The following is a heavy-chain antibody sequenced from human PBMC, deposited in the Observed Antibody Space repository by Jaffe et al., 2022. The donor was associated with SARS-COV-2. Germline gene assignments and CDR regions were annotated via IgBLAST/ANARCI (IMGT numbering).Heavy chain of an antibody. D-gene: IGHD5-12*01. CDR3: ATAGWLFEVATSEHDY. Sequence: QLQLQESGPGLVKPSETLSLTCTVSGGSISSSSYYWGWIRQPPGKGLEWIGSIYYSGSTYYNPSLKSRVTISVDTSKNQFSLKLSSVTAADTAVYYCATAGWLFEVATSEHDYWGQGTLVTVSS. CDR1: GGSISSSSYY. V-gene: IGHV4-39*01. J-gene: IGHJ4*02. CDR2: IYYSGST.